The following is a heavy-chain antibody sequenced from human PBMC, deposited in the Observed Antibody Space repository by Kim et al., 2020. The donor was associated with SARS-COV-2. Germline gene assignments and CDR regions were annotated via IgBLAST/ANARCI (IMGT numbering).Heavy chain of an antibody. J-gene: IGHJ4*02. Sequence: GGSLRLSCAASGLTFSSNWMHWVRQAPGKGLVWVSRINTDGSRTDYADSVKGRFIISRDNPKNTLYLQMNSLRGDDTAVYYCARGTVASFVLWGQGPLVT. V-gene: IGHV3-74*01. CDR1: GLTFSSNW. CDR2: INTDGSRT. CDR3: ARGTVASFVL. D-gene: IGHD3-3*01.